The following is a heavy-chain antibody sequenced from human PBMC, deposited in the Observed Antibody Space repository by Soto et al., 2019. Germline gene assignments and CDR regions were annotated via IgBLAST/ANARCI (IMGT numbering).Heavy chain of an antibody. D-gene: IGHD3-22*01. CDR2: ISGSGGST. CDR1: GFTFSSYA. V-gene: IGHV3-23*01. J-gene: IGHJ4*02. Sequence: GGSLRLSCAASGFTFSSYAMSWVRQAPGKGLEWVSAISGSGGSTYYADSVKGRFTISRDNSKNTLYLQMNSLRAEDTAVYYCAKVPSPYYYDSSGYYPFDYWGQGTLVTV. CDR3: AKVPSPYYYDSSGYYPFDY.